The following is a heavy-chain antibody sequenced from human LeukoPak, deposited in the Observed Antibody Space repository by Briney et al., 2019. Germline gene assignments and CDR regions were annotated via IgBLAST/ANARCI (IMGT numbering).Heavy chain of an antibody. J-gene: IGHJ4*02. D-gene: IGHD3-22*01. Sequence: PGGSLRLSCAVSGFTVSSNYMSWVRRAPGKGLEWVSVIYSGGSTYYADSVKGRFTISRDNAKNSLYLQMNSLRAEDTAVYYCARAGEYYYDSSGYFWGQGTLVTVSS. CDR2: IYSGGST. V-gene: IGHV3-53*01. CDR3: ARAGEYYYDSSGYF. CDR1: GFTVSSNY.